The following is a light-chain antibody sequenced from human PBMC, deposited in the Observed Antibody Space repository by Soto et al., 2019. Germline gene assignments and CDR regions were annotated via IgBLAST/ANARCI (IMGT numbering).Light chain of an antibody. CDR2: WTS. J-gene: IGKJ4*01. CDR3: QQYYSPPLT. Sequence: DIVMTQSPDSLAVSLGERATINCKSSQSVFYSSNNKNYVAWYQQRPGQPPKLLIYWTSIRESGVPDRFSGSGSWTDFTLTISSLQAEDFALYFCQQYYSPPLTFGGGTKVDIK. CDR1: QSVFYSSNNKNY. V-gene: IGKV4-1*01.